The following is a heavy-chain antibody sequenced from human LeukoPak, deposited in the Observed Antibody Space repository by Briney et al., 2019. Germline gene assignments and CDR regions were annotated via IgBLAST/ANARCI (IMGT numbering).Heavy chain of an antibody. CDR2: IYTSGST. CDR1: GGSISSSSYY. V-gene: IGHV4-39*07. D-gene: IGHD4-17*01. J-gene: IGHJ4*02. CDR3: ARDPDYGDDTGS. Sequence: PSETLSLTCTVSGGSISSSSYYWGWIRQPPGKGLEWIGRIYTSGSTNYNPSLKSRVTMSVDTSKNQFSLKLSSVTAADTAVYYCARDPDYGDDTGSWGQGTLVTVSS.